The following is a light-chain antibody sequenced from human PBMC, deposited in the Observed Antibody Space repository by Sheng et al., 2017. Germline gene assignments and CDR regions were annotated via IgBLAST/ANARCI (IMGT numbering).Light chain of an antibody. Sequence: DIQMTQSPSSLSASVGDRVTITCRASQGIANYLAWYQQKPGRVPKLLIYSASTLQSGVPSRFSGGGSGTDFTLTISSLQPEDVATYYCQKYNSAPRTFGQGTKVEIK. CDR2: SAS. J-gene: IGKJ1*01. V-gene: IGKV1-27*01. CDR3: QKYNSAPRT. CDR1: QGIANY.